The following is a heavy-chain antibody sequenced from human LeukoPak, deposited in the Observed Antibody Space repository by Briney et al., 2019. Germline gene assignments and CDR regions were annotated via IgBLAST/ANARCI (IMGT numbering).Heavy chain of an antibody. Sequence: PSETLSLTCTVSGRSISSYYWSWIRQPPGKGLEWIGYIYYSGSTNYNPSLKGRVTISVDTSKNQFSLKLSSVTAADTAVYYCARHRTSRITHFDYWGQGTLVTVSS. V-gene: IGHV4-59*08. CDR1: GRSISSYY. CDR3: ARHRTSRITHFDY. J-gene: IGHJ4*02. CDR2: IYYSGST. D-gene: IGHD3-16*01.